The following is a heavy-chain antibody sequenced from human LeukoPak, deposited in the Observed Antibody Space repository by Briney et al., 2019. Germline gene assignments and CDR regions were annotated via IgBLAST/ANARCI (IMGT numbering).Heavy chain of an antibody. CDR1: GLTFNTYW. D-gene: IGHD5-12*01. J-gene: IGHJ4*02. Sequence: PRGSLRLSCAASGLTFNTYWMTWVRQAPGKGLEWVANINRDGSEKNYVGSVRGRFTISRDNTKDSLYLQMNSLTVEDTAVHYCGRGPGYRSDYWGQGTLVTVSS. CDR3: GRGPGYRSDY. CDR2: INRDGSEK. V-gene: IGHV3-7*05.